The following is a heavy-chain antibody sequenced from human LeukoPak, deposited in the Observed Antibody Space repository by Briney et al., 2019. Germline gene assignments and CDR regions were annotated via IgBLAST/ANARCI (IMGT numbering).Heavy chain of an antibody. CDR1: GYTFTGYG. CDR2: ISAYNGNT. V-gene: IGHV1-18*01. Sequence: GASVKVSCKASGYTFTGYGISWVRQAPGQGLEWMGWISAYNGNTNYAQKLQGRVTMTRDTSTSTVYMELSSLRSEDTAVYYCARDGAGGYSGYGGVDYWGQGTLVTASS. J-gene: IGHJ4*02. D-gene: IGHD5-12*01. CDR3: ARDGAGGYSGYGGVDY.